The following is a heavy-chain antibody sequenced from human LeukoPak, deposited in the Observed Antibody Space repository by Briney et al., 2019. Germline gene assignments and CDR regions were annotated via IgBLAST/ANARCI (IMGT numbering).Heavy chain of an antibody. J-gene: IGHJ4*02. V-gene: IGHV4-34*01. Sequence: PSETLSLTCAVYSGSFSGYYWSWIRQPPGKGLEWIGEINHSGSTSHNPYLKSRVTISVDTSKNQFSLKLTSVTAADTALYYCARGDGRDGYKGKLDYWGQGTLVTVSS. CDR1: SGSFSGYY. CDR2: INHSGST. D-gene: IGHD5-24*01. CDR3: ARGDGRDGYKGKLDY.